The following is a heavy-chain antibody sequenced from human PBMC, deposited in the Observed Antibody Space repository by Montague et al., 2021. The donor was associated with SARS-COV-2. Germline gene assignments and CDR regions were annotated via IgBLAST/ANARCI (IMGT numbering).Heavy chain of an antibody. CDR1: GFTFSSYA. CDR2: ITGSGGTT. D-gene: IGHD1-7*01. V-gene: IGHV3-23*01. J-gene: IGHJ4*02. CDR3: AKHRTGTTPFDY. Sequence: SLRLSCGASGFTFSSYAMSWVRQAPGKGLEWVSEITGSGGTTYYADSVKGRFTISRDNSKYTLFLQMHSLRAEDTAIYYCAKHRTGTTPFDYWGQGTLVTVSS.